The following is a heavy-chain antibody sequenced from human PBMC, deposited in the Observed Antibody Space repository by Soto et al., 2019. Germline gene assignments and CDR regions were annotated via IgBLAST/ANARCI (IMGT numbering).Heavy chain of an antibody. CDR3: ARETLGIAAAGTFRTFDY. Sequence: QVQLVESGGGVVQPGRSLRLSCAASGFTFSSYAMHWVRQAPGKGLEWVAVISYDGSNKYYADSVKGRFTISRDNSKNTLYLQMNSLRAEDTPVYYCARETLGIAAAGTFRTFDYWGQGTLVTVSS. V-gene: IGHV3-30-3*01. J-gene: IGHJ4*02. CDR2: ISYDGSNK. CDR1: GFTFSSYA. D-gene: IGHD6-13*01.